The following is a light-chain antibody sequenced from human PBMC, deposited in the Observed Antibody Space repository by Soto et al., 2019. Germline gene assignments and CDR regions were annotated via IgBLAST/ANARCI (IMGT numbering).Light chain of an antibody. CDR2: DAS. Sequence: EIMLTQSPATLSLSPGERATLSCRASQSISYNLAWYHQKPGQAPRLLIYDASNRATGVPARFSGSGSGTDFTLSISSLEPEDFAVYYCQQRGDWPLYTFGQGSRLEIK. J-gene: IGKJ2*01. V-gene: IGKV3-11*01. CDR3: QQRGDWPLYT. CDR1: QSISYN.